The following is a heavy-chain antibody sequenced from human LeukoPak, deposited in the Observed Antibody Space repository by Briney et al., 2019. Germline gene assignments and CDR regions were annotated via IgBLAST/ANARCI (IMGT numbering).Heavy chain of an antibody. D-gene: IGHD4-17*01. CDR2: IIPIFGTA. CDR3: ARDTQDYGAAKYFQH. Sequence: ASVKVSCKASGGTFSNYAINWVRRAPGQGLEWMGGIIPIFGTADNAQKFQGRVTITADESTSTAYMGLSSLRSEDTAVYYCARDTQDYGAAKYFQHWGQGTLVTVSS. CDR1: GGTFSNYA. V-gene: IGHV1-69*13. J-gene: IGHJ1*01.